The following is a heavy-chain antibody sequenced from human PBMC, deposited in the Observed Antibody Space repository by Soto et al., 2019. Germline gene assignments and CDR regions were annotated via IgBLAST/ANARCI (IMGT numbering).Heavy chain of an antibody. J-gene: IGHJ5*02. CDR3: ARDGGDSSSWPYNWFDP. CDR1: GFTVSSNY. Sequence: PGGSLRLSCAASGFTVSSNYMSWVRQAPGKGLEWVSVIYSGGSTYYADSVKGRFTISRDNAKNSLYLQMNSLRAEDTAVYYCARDGGDSSSWPYNWFDPWGKGTLVTVAS. V-gene: IGHV3-53*01. CDR2: IYSGGST. D-gene: IGHD6-13*01.